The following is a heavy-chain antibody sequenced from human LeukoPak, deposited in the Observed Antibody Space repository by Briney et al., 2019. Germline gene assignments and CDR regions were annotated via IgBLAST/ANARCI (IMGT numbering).Heavy chain of an antibody. CDR1: GYTFTSYG. V-gene: IGHV1-18*01. D-gene: IGHD2-8*01. CDR3: ARSMENVLSYYMDV. J-gene: IGHJ6*03. CDR2: ISAYNGNT. Sequence: GASVKVSCKASGYTFTSYGISWVRQAPGQGLEWMGWISAYNGNTNYAQKLQGRVTMTTDTSTSAAYMELSSLRSGDTAVYYCARSMENVLSYYMDVWGEGTTVTVSS.